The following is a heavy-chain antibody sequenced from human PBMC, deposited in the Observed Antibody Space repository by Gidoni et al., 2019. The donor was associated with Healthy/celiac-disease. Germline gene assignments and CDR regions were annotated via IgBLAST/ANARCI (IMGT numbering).Heavy chain of an antibody. J-gene: IGHJ3*02. CDR2: ISSSGSTI. V-gene: IGHV3-11*01. CDR1: AFTFSDYY. Sequence: QVQLVESGGGLVKPGWSLSLSCAASAFTFSDYYMSWIRQAPGKGLEWVSYISSSGSTIYYADAVKGRFTISRDNAKNSLYLQMNSLRAEDTAVYYCARDLLYCGGDCYANDAFDIWGQGTMVTVSS. CDR3: ARDLLYCGGDCYANDAFDI. D-gene: IGHD2-21*01.